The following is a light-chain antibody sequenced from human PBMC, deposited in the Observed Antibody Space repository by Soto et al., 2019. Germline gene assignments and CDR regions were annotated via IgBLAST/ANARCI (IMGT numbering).Light chain of an antibody. CDR2: YDS. Sequence: SYELTQPPSVSVAPGKTARITCGGNNIGSKSVHWYKQKPGQAPVLVIYYDSDRPSGIPERFSGSNSGNTATLTISRVEAGDEADYYCQVWDSSSDHYVFGTGTKLTV. V-gene: IGLV3-21*04. J-gene: IGLJ1*01. CDR1: NIGSKS. CDR3: QVWDSSSDHYV.